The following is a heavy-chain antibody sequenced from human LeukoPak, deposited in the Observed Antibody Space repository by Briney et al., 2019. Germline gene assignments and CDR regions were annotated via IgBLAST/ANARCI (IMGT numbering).Heavy chain of an antibody. CDR2: ISYDGSNK. CDR3: ARDVSRRFLGCPPGY. Sequence: GGSLRLSCAASGFTFSSYAMSWVRQAPGKGLEWVAVISYDGSNKYYADSVKGRFTISRDNSKNTLYLQMNSLRAEDTAVYYCARDVSRRFLGCPPGYWGQGTLVTVSS. J-gene: IGHJ4*02. CDR1: GFTFSSYA. D-gene: IGHD3-3*01. V-gene: IGHV3-30-3*01.